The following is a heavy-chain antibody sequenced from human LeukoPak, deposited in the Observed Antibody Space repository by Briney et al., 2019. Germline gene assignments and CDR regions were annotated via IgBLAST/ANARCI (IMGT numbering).Heavy chain of an antibody. CDR1: GYTFTGYY. Sequence: GASVKVSCKASGYTFTGYYMHWVRQAPGQGLEWMGWINPNSGGTNYAQKFQGWVTMTRDTSISTAYMELSRLRSDDTAVYYCARNRNMSSWYDMVEPDDAFDIWGQGTMVTVSS. CDR2: INPNSGGT. V-gene: IGHV1-2*04. D-gene: IGHD6-13*01. CDR3: ARNRNMSSWYDMVEPDDAFDI. J-gene: IGHJ3*02.